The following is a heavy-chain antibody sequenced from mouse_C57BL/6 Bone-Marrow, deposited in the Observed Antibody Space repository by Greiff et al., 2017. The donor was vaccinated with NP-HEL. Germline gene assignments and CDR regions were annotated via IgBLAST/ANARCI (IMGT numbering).Heavy chain of an antibody. D-gene: IGHD2-5*01. CDR1: GYSITSGYY. V-gene: IGHV3-6*01. J-gene: IGHJ4*01. Sequence: EVKLMESGPGLVKPSQSLSLTCSVTGYSITSGYYWNWIRQFPGNKLEWMGYISYDGSNNYNPSLKNRISITLDTSKNQFFLKLNSVTTEDTATYYCARGVYSNYGAMDYWGQGTSVTVSS. CDR2: ISYDGSN. CDR3: ARGVYSNYGAMDY.